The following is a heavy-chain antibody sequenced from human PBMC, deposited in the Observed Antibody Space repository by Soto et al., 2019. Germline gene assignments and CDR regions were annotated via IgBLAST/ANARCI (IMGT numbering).Heavy chain of an antibody. J-gene: IGHJ4*02. CDR3: ARAKGRSFFDH. V-gene: IGHV4-31*03. D-gene: IGHD1-26*01. CDR2: MYNSGTT. CDR1: GGSINSGGYF. Sequence: SETLSLTCTVSGGSINSGGYFWTWVRQHPGKGLEWIGYMYNSGTTYYTSSLKSRVNISGDTSKNQFSLRLSSVTAADTAVYYCARAKGRSFFDHWRQGTLVTVSS.